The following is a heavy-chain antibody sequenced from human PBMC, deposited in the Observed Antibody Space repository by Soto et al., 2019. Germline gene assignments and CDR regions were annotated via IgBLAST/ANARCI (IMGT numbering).Heavy chain of an antibody. Sequence: EVQLVESGGGLVQPGGSLRLSCAGSGFTFSTYSMDWVRQAPGKGLEWMSYISGSGGTIYYADSVKGRFTVSRDNAKNSLYLQMSSLRDEDTAVYYCVRDDEFLGYWGQGPLVTVSS. CDR1: GFTFSTYS. CDR2: ISGSGGTI. D-gene: IGHD3-10*01. V-gene: IGHV3-48*02. J-gene: IGHJ4*02. CDR3: VRDDEFLGY.